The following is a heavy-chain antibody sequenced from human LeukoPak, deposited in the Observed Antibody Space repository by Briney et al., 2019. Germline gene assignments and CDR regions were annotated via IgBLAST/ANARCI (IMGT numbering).Heavy chain of an antibody. Sequence: SVKVSCKASGGTFSSYAISWVRQAPGQGLEWMGGIIPIFGTANYAQKFQGRVTITADESTSTAYMELSSLRSEDTAVYYCARARGRYCTNGVCYWPCFDYWGQGTLVTVSS. D-gene: IGHD2-8*01. J-gene: IGHJ4*02. CDR3: ARARGRYCTNGVCYWPCFDY. CDR1: GGTFSSYA. CDR2: IIPIFGTA. V-gene: IGHV1-69*01.